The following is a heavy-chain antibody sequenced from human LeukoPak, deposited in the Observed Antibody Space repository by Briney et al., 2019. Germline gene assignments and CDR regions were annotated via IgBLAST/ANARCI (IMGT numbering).Heavy chain of an antibody. CDR3: AKDLEAAAGTDWFDP. D-gene: IGHD6-13*01. CDR2: ISYDGSNK. V-gene: IGHV3-30*18. Sequence: GGSLRLSCAASGFTFSSYGMHWVRQAPGKGLEWVAVISYDGSNKYYADSVKGRFTISRDNSKNTLYLQMNSLRAEDTAVYYCAKDLEAAAGTDWFDPWGQGTLVTVSS. CDR1: GFTFSSYG. J-gene: IGHJ5*02.